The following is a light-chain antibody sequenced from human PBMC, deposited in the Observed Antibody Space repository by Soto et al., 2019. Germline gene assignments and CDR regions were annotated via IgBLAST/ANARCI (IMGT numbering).Light chain of an antibody. Sequence: QSMLTHPPSSSGTPGQRVTISCSGSNSNIGTNAVSWYQQLPGTAPKLLIYTNSQRPSGVPDRFSGSRSGTSASLAISGLRSEDEADYYCAAWDDSLNGYVFGAGTKVTVL. CDR3: AAWDDSLNGYV. V-gene: IGLV1-44*01. J-gene: IGLJ1*01. CDR2: TNS. CDR1: NSNIGTNA.